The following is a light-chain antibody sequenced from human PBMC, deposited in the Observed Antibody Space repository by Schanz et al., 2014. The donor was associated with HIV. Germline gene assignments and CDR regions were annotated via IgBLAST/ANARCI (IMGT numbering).Light chain of an antibody. V-gene: IGLV2-8*01. J-gene: IGLJ3*02. CDR3: SSYTSSSTPWV. CDR2: EVT. CDR1: SNDVGGYNF. Sequence: QSVLTQPPSASGSPGQSVTISCTGTSNDVGGYNFVSWYQEHPGKAPKLLIYEVTKRPSGVSGRFSGSKSGNTASLTVSGLQAEDEANYYCSSYTSSSTPWVFGGGTKLTVL.